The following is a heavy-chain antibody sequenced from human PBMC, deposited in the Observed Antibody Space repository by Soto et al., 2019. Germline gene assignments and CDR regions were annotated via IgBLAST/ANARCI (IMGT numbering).Heavy chain of an antibody. V-gene: IGHV4-59*01. CDR1: GGSISSYY. D-gene: IGHD4-17*01. CDR3: GRLDEDYGDYDYYYYYMDV. CDR2: IYYSGST. Sequence: SETLSLTCTVSGGSISSYYWSWIRQPPGKGLEWIGYIYYSGSTNYNPSLKSRVTISVDTSKNQFSLKLSSVTAADTAVYYCGRLDEDYGDYDYYYYYMDVWGKGTTVTVSS. J-gene: IGHJ6*03.